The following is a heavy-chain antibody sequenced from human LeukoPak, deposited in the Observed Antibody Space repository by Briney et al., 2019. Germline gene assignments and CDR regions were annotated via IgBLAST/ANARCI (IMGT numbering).Heavy chain of an antibody. V-gene: IGHV3-23*01. CDR1: GFTFSSYA. D-gene: IGHD3-10*01. Sequence: GGSLRLSCAASGFTFSSYAMSWVRQAPGKGLEWVSAISGSGGSTYYADSVKGRFTISRDNSKNTLYLQMNSLRAEDTAVYYCAREEGEWFGELPSADNWFDPWGQGTLVTVSS. J-gene: IGHJ5*02. CDR2: ISGSGGST. CDR3: AREEGEWFGELPSADNWFDP.